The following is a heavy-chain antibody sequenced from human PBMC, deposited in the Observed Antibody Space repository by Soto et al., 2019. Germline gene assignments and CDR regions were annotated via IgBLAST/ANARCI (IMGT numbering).Heavy chain of an antibody. Sequence: SVKVSCKASGGTFSSYAISWVLQAPGQGLEWMGGIIPIFGTANYAQKFQGRVTITADESTSTAYMELSSLRSEDTAVYYCARDQSRDDTAMVGVWGQGTTVTVSS. CDR1: GGTFSSYA. CDR3: ARDQSRDDTAMVGV. CDR2: IIPIFGTA. D-gene: IGHD5-18*01. V-gene: IGHV1-69*13. J-gene: IGHJ6*02.